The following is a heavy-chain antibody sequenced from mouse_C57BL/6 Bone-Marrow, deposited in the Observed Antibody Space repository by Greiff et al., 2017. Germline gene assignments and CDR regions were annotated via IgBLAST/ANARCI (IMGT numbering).Heavy chain of an antibody. Sequence: QVQLQQPGAELVKPGASVKLSCKASGYTFTSYWMHWVKQRPGQGLEWIGMIHPSSGSTNYNEKFKSKATLTVDKSSSTAYMQLSSLTSEDSAVDYWARDDYNAMDYWGQGTSVTVAS. CDR1: GYTFTSYW. V-gene: IGHV1-64*01. CDR3: ARDDYNAMDY. J-gene: IGHJ4*01. CDR2: IHPSSGST.